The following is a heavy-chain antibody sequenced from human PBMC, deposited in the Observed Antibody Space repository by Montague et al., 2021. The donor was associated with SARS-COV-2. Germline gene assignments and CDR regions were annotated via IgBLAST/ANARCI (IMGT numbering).Heavy chain of an antibody. J-gene: IGHJ4*02. CDR1: GGSISSSSYY. CDR3: ARNPLGYCSSTSCYVG. CDR2: IYYSGST. V-gene: IGHV4-39*01. D-gene: IGHD2-2*01. Sequence: SETLSLTCTVSGGSISSSSYYWGWIRQPQGKGLEWIGSIYYSGSTYYNPSLKSRVTIYVDTSKNQFSLKLSSVTAADTAVYYCARNPLGYCSSTSCYVGWGQGTLVTVSS.